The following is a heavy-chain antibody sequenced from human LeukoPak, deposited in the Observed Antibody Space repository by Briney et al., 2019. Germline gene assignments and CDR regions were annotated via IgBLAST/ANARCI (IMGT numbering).Heavy chain of an antibody. D-gene: IGHD3-22*01. V-gene: IGHV3-11*01. Sequence: GGSLRLSCAASGFTFSDYCMSWIRQAPGKGLEWVSFISSSGSTMYYADSVKGRFTISRDNAKNSLYLQMSSLRAEDTAVYYCATRGPDSSGFYRFDYWGQGTLVTVSS. CDR1: GFTFSDYC. J-gene: IGHJ4*02. CDR3: ATRGPDSSGFYRFDY. CDR2: ISSSGSTM.